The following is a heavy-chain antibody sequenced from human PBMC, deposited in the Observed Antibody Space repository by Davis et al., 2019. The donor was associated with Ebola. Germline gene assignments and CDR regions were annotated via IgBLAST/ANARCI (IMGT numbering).Heavy chain of an antibody. J-gene: IGHJ4*02. V-gene: IGHV4-34*08. CDR1: GFTFSGSA. D-gene: IGHD6-6*01. Sequence: ESLKISCAASGFTFSGSAMHWVRQASGKGLEWIGEINHSGSTNYNPSLKSRVTISVDTSKNQFSLKLSSVTAADTAVYYCAFTSIAARPFDYWGQGTLVTVSS. CDR2: INHSGST. CDR3: AFTSIAARPFDY.